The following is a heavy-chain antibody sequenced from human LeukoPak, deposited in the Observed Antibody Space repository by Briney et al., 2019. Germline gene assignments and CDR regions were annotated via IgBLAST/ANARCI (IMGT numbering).Heavy chain of an antibody. J-gene: IGHJ6*03. V-gene: IGHV3-11*01. CDR3: ARSFGNRNYYYMDV. CDR2: IGSSGTTI. Sequence: KPGGSLRLSCAASGFTFSDYYMTWIRQAPGKGLEWVSYIGSSGTTIYYADSVRGRFTISRDNAKNSLYLQVNSLRAEDTAVYYCARSFGNRNYYYMDVWGKGTTVTVSS. D-gene: IGHD3-16*01. CDR1: GFTFSDYY.